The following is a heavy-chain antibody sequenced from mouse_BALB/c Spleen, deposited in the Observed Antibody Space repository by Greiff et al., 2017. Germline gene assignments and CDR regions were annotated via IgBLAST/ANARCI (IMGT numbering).Heavy chain of an antibody. V-gene: IGHV1-4*02. CDR3: ARFPMITGDYFDY. CDR2: INPSSGYT. Sequence: QVQLKQSAAELARPGASVKMSCKASGYTFTSYTMHWVKQRPGQGLEWIGYINPSSGYTEYNQKFKDKTTLTADKSSSTAYMQLSSLTSEDSAVYYCARFPMITGDYFDYWGQGTTLTVSS. D-gene: IGHD2-4*01. CDR1: GYTFTSYT. J-gene: IGHJ2*01.